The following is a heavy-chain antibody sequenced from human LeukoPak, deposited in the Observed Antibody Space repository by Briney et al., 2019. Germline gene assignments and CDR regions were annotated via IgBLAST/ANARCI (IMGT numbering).Heavy chain of an antibody. CDR3: AKNGYYYDSSGYYYNDY. J-gene: IGHJ4*02. D-gene: IGHD3-22*01. Sequence: AGGSLRLSCAASGFTFSSYGMHWVRQAPGKGLEWVAVISYDGSNKYYADSVKGRFTISRDNSKNTPYLQMNSLRAEDTAVYYCAKNGYYYDSSGYYYNDYWGQGTLVTVSS. CDR1: GFTFSSYG. V-gene: IGHV3-30*18. CDR2: ISYDGSNK.